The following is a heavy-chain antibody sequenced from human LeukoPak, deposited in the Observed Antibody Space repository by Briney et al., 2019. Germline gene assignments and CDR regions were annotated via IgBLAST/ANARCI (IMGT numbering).Heavy chain of an antibody. D-gene: IGHD5-18*01. CDR3: AKRHTAGDAFDI. J-gene: IGHJ3*02. Sequence: PGGSLRLSCAASGFTFSSYAMHWVRQAPGKGLEWVAVISYDGSNKYYADSVKGRFTISRDNSKNTLYLQMNSLRAEDTAVYYCAKRHTAGDAFDIWGQGTMVTVSS. CDR1: GFTFSSYA. V-gene: IGHV3-30*04. CDR2: ISYDGSNK.